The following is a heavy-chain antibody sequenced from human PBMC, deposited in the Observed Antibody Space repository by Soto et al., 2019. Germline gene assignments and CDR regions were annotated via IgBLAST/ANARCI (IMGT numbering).Heavy chain of an antibody. V-gene: IGHV3-9*01. Sequence: EVPLVESGGGLVQPGRSLRLSCAASGFTFDDYAMHWVRQGPGKGLEWVSSISWNSGNLGYADSVKGRFTISRDNAKXXXXXQMNSLRGEDTALYYCAKGASTTVFAFNDYWGQGTLVTVSS. CDR1: GFTFDDYA. J-gene: IGHJ4*02. CDR3: AKGASTTVFAFNDY. CDR2: ISWNSGNL. D-gene: IGHD4-17*01.